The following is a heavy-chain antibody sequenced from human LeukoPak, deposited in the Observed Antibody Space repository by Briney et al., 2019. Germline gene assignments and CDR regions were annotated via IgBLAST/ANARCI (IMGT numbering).Heavy chain of an antibody. CDR3: AAAAGDYWYFDL. V-gene: IGHV3-48*03. Sequence: GGSLRLSCAASGFTFSSYEMNWVRQAPGKGLEWVSYISSSGSTIYYADSVKGRFTISRDNAKNSLYLQMNSLRAEDTAVYYCAAAAGDYWYFDLWGRGTLVTVSS. CDR1: GFTFSSYE. CDR2: ISSSGSTI. D-gene: IGHD6-13*01. J-gene: IGHJ2*01.